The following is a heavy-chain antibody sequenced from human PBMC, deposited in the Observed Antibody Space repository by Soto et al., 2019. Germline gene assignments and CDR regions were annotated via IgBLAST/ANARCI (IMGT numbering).Heavy chain of an antibody. CDR2: IYYSGST. Sequence: QVQLHESGPGLVKPSQTLSLTCTVSCDSISSGCYYWIWIRQHPGKGLEWIGYIYYSGSTYYNPSLKSRVTLSVATSKNQFSLQLSSVTAADTAVYYFARSIDPWGQGALVTFSS. CDR1: CDSISSGCYY. CDR3: ARSIDP. V-gene: IGHV4-31*03. J-gene: IGHJ5*02.